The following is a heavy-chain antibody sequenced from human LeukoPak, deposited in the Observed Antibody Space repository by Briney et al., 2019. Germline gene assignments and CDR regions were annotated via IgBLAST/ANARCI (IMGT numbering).Heavy chain of an antibody. Sequence: GASVKVSCKASGYTFTGYYMHWVRQAPGQGLEWMGWINPNSGGTNYAQKFQGRVTMTRDTSISTAYMELSRLRSDDTAVYYCARGDYSNYPGGQNYYYYHYMDVWGKGTTVTVSS. CDR2: INPNSGGT. CDR1: GYTFTGYY. V-gene: IGHV1-2*02. CDR3: ARGDYSNYPGGQNYYYYHYMDV. D-gene: IGHD4-11*01. J-gene: IGHJ6*03.